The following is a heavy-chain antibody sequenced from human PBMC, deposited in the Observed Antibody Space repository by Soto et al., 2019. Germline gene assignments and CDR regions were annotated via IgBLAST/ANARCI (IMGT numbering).Heavy chain of an antibody. V-gene: IGHV3-21*01. CDR2: ISSSSSYI. J-gene: IGHJ6*03. D-gene: IGHD2-2*01. Sequence: GGSLRLSCAASGFTFSSYSMNWVRQAPGKGLEWVSSISSSSSYIYYADSVKGRFTISRDNAKNSLYLQMNSLRAEDTAVYYCARDFLYCSSTSCYGYYYYYYMDVWGKGTTVTVSS. CDR3: ARDFLYCSSTSCYGYYYYYYMDV. CDR1: GFTFSSYS.